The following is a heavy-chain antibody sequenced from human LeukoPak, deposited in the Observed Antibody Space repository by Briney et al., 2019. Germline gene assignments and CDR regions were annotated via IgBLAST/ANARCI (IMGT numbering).Heavy chain of an antibody. CDR1: GFTFSSYS. Sequence: GGSLRLSCAASGFTFSSYSMNWVRQAPGKGLEWVSFISSSRSYIYYADSVKGRFTISRDNAKNSLYLQMNSLRAEDTAVYYCARDRTGSFDYWGQGTLVTVSS. CDR2: ISSSRSYI. V-gene: IGHV3-21*01. CDR3: ARDRTGSFDY. J-gene: IGHJ4*02. D-gene: IGHD3/OR15-3a*01.